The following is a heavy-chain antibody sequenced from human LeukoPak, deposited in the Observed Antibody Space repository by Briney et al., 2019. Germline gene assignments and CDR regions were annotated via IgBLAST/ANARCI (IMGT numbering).Heavy chain of an antibody. CDR3: ASRSDIAAAGDY. J-gene: IGHJ4*02. Sequence: GGSLRLSCAASGFTFSSYAMHWVRQAPGKGLEWVAAISYDGNNKYFADFVKGRFTISRDNSNNTLYLQMNSLRAEDTAVYYCASRSDIAAAGDYWGQGTLVTVSS. V-gene: IGHV3-30-3*01. CDR2: ISYDGNNK. D-gene: IGHD6-13*01. CDR1: GFTFSSYA.